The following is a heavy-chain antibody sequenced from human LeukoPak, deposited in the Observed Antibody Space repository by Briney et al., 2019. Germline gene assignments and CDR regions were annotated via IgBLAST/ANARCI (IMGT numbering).Heavy chain of an antibody. D-gene: IGHD6-13*01. CDR2: INHSGST. CDR3: ARANTVYSSSGIDY. Sequence: SETLSLTCAVYGGSFSGYYWSWIRQPPGKGLEWIGEINHSGSTNYNPSLKSRVTISVDPSKNQFSLKLSSVTAADTAVYYCARANTVYSSSGIDYWGQGTLVTVSS. V-gene: IGHV4-34*01. CDR1: GGSFSGYY. J-gene: IGHJ4*02.